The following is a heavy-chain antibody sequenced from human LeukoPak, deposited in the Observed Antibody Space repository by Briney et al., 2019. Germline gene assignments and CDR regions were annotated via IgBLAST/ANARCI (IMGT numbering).Heavy chain of an antibody. CDR2: IYYSGST. CDR1: GGSISSSSYY. D-gene: IGHD5-24*01. J-gene: IGHJ6*02. V-gene: IGHV4-39*01. Sequence: SETLSLTCTVSGGSISSSSYYWGWIRQPPGKGLEWIGSIYYSGSTYYNPSLKSRVTISVDTSKNQFSLKLSSVTAADTAVYYCARLRRDGYNSVPNTPPKQYYYYYYGMDVWGQGTTVTVSS. CDR3: ARLRRDGYNSVPNTPPKQYYYYYYGMDV.